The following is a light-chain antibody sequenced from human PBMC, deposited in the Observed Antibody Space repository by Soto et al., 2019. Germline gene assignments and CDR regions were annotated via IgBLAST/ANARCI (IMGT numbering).Light chain of an antibody. CDR3: KQYGSSPRT. CDR1: QTIISSY. J-gene: IGKJ1*01. CDR2: NTS. V-gene: IGKV3-20*01. Sequence: VLTQSPGTLSLSQGERATLSCRTSQTIISSYLAWYQQKPGQAPRLLIYNTSSRATGIPDRFSGSASGTDFTLSISRLEPEDFAVYYCKQYGSSPRTFGQGTKV.